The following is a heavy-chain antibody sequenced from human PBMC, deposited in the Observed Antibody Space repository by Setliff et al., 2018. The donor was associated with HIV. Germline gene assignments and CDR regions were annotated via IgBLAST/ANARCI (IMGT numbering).Heavy chain of an antibody. Sequence: PSETLSLTCTVSGGSIRSHYWSWIRQLPGKRLEWIGYIYYSGSTNYNPSLKSRVTISVDTAKNQFSLKLSSVTAADTAVYYCARLRGSYDFSNWFDPWGQGTQVTVSS. V-gene: IGHV4-59*11. D-gene: IGHD3-3*01. CDR2: IYYSGST. CDR1: GGSIRSHY. J-gene: IGHJ5*02. CDR3: ARLRGSYDFSNWFDP.